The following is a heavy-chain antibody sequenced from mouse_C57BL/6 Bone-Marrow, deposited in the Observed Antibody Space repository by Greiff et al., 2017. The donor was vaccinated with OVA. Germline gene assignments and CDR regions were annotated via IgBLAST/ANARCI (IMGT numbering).Heavy chain of an antibody. CDR2: ISSGGSYT. V-gene: IGHV5-6*01. J-gene: IGHJ3*01. Sequence: EVQVVESGGDLVKPGGSLKLSCAASGFTFSSYGMSWVRQTPDKRLEWVATISSGGSYTYYPDSVKGRFTISRDNAKNTLYLQMSSLKSEDTAMYYCARHDVSAWFAYWGQGTLVTVSA. D-gene: IGHD2-3*01. CDR3: ARHDVSAWFAY. CDR1: GFTFSSYG.